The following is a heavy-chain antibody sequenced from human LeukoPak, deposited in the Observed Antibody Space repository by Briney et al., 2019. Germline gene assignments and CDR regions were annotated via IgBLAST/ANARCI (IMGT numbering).Heavy chain of an antibody. CDR2: MNRDGSRR. D-gene: IGHD5-18*01. V-gene: IGHV3-7*03. J-gene: IGHJ4*02. CDR3: ARDSVDTAMATLELWVY. CDR1: GFAFGSYW. Sequence: GGSLRLSCVGSGFAFGSYWMSWARQAPGKGLEWVAKMNRDGSRRDYVDSVKGRFTISRDNAKNSLYLQMNSLRAEDTAVYYCARDSVDTAMATLELWVYWGQGTLVTVSS.